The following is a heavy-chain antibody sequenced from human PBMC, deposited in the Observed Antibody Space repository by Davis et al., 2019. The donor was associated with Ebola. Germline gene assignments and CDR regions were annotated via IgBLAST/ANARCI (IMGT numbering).Heavy chain of an antibody. CDR3: ARGVGYCGGDCYSFAFV. J-gene: IGHJ3*01. CDR1: GGSISSGGYS. V-gene: IGHV4-30-2*01. D-gene: IGHD2-21*02. CDR2: IYHSGST. Sequence: MPSETLSLTCAVSGGSISSGGYSWNWIRQPPGKGLEWIGYIYHSGSTYYNPSLKSRVTISVDRSKNQFSLKLSSGTAADTAVYYCARGVGYCGGDCYSFAFVWGQGTMVTVSS.